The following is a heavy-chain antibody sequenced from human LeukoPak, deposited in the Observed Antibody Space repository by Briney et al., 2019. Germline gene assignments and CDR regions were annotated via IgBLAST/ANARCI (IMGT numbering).Heavy chain of an antibody. Sequence: GGSLRLSCAASGFNFSSYGMHWVRQAPGKGLEWVSSISSSSSYIYYADSVKGRFTISRDNAKNSLYLQMNSLRAEDTAVYYCARDLYGSGKIDYWGQGTLVTVSS. V-gene: IGHV3-21*01. J-gene: IGHJ4*02. CDR1: GFNFSSYG. CDR3: ARDLYGSGKIDY. CDR2: ISSSSSYI. D-gene: IGHD3-10*01.